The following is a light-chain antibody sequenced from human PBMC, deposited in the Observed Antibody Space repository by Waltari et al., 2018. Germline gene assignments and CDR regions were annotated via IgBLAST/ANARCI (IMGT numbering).Light chain of an antibody. CDR1: QGIRND. J-gene: IGKJ1*01. V-gene: IGKV1-6*01. CDR2: TAS. CDR3: LQDYDYPRT. Sequence: AIQMTQSPSSMSASVGDRVTITCRASQGIRNDLGWYQQKPGKAPNLLIYTASTLQSGVPSRFSGSGSGTDFSLTISSLQPEDFATYYCLQDYDYPRTFGQGTKVEIK.